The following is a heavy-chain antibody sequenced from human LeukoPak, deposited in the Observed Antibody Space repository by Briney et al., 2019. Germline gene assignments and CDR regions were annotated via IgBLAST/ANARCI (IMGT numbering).Heavy chain of an antibody. J-gene: IGHJ3*02. CDR3: ARALIAARRSKRAFDAFDI. V-gene: IGHV4-39*07. D-gene: IGHD6-6*01. Sequence: SETLSLTCTVSGGSISSSSYYWGWIRQPPGKGLEWIGSIYYSGSTYYNPSLKSRVTISVDTSKNQFSLKLSSVTAADTAVYYCARALIAARRSKRAFDAFDIWGQGTMVTVSS. CDR2: IYYSGST. CDR1: GGSISSSSYY.